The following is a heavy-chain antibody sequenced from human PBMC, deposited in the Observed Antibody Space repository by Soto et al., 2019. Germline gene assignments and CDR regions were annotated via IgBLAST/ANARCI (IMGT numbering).Heavy chain of an antibody. Sequence: QVQLQESGPGLVKPSETLSLTCTVSGVSITSYYWSWIRQPAGKGLEWIGRIYSSGSTNYNPSLKSRVTMSTDTAQNQFSLKLSSVTAADTAVSYCACLYSWNGWSDYWGQGTLVTGSS. CDR1: GVSITSYY. CDR2: IYSSGST. J-gene: IGHJ4*02. V-gene: IGHV4-4*07. D-gene: IGHD1-20*01. CDR3: ACLYSWNGWSDY.